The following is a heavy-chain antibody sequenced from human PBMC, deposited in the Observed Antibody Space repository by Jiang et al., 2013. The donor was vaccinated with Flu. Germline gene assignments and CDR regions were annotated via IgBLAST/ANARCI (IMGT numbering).Heavy chain of an antibody. CDR2: IYWTDDK. J-gene: IGHJ4*02. CDR1: GFPSSGVG. V-gene: IGHV2-5*01. Sequence: KPTQTLTLTCTFSGFPSSGVGVGWIRQPPGKALEWLALIYWTDDKRYSPSLESRLTITKDTSKNQVVLTMTNMDPVDTATYYCARSYRKFYYDIRGAHPFDYWGQGTLVTASS. D-gene: IGHD3-22*01. CDR3: ARSYRKFYYDIRGAHPFDY.